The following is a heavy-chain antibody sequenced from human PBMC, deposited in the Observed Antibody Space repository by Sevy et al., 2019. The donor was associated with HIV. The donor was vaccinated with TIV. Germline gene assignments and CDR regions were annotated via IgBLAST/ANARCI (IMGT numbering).Heavy chain of an antibody. CDR3: AREGDCIGIDCYDDWRLPSHYYYPMDV. J-gene: IGHJ6*02. CDR2: ISSKNDYI. V-gene: IGHV3-21*01. Sequence: GGSLRLSCAASGFDFGTYSMNWVRQAPGKGLEWVSSISSKNDYIFYADSVKGRFTISKDNAKNSLYLQMNSLRVEDTAVYYCAREGDCIGIDCYDDWRLPSHYYYPMDVWGQGTTVTVSS. CDR1: GFDFGTYS. D-gene: IGHD2-2*01.